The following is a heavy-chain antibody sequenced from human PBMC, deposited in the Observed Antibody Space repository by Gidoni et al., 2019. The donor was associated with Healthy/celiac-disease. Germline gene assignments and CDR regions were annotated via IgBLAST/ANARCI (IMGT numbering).Heavy chain of an antibody. Sequence: EVQLVESGGGLVQPGGSLRLSCAASGFTFSSYDMHWVRQATGKGLEWVSAIGTAGDTYYPGSVKGRFTISRENAKNSLYLQMNSLRAGDTAVYYCARLRGGYDAFDIWGQGTMVTVSS. CDR2: IGTAGDT. CDR3: ARLRGGYDAFDI. CDR1: GFTFSSYD. V-gene: IGHV3-13*01. D-gene: IGHD5-12*01. J-gene: IGHJ3*02.